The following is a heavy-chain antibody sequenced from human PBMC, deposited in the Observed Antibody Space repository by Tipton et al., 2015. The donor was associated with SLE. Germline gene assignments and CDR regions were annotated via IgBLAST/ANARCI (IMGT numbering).Heavy chain of an antibody. CDR2: INYSGST. V-gene: IGHV4-34*01. CDR1: GGSFSNYY. J-gene: IGHJ3*02. D-gene: IGHD7-27*01. Sequence: TLSLTCAVYGGSFSNYYWSWIRQAPGKGLEWIGEINYSGSTNYNPSLKSRVTISVDTSKNQFSLKLSSVTAADTAVYYCARDRDWGSLDAFDIWGQGTMVTVSS. CDR3: ARDRDWGSLDAFDI.